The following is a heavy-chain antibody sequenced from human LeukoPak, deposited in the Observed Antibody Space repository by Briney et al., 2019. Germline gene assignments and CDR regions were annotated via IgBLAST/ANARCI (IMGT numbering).Heavy chain of an antibody. CDR2: ISYDGSNI. V-gene: IGHV3-30*12. Sequence: GGSLRLSCGASGFTFSNYGMHWVRQAPGKGLEWVTYISYDGSNIYYADSVKGRFTFSRDNSKNTLYLQMNSLRAEDTAVYYCARASGYSGYRYYFDYWGQGTLVTVSS. CDR1: GFTFSNYG. J-gene: IGHJ4*02. CDR3: ARASGYSGYRYYFDY. D-gene: IGHD5-12*01.